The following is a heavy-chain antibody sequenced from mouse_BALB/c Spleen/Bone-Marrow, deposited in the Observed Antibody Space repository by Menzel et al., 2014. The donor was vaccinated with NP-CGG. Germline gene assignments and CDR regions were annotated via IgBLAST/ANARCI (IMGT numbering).Heavy chain of an antibody. CDR2: IDPANGNT. Sequence: EVHLVESGAELVKPGASVRLSCTASGFNIKDTYMHWVKQRPEQGLEWIGRIDPANGNTKYDPKFQGKATITADTSSNTAYLQLSSLTSGDTAVYYCAMITTGAWFAYWGQGTLVTVSA. V-gene: IGHV14-3*02. D-gene: IGHD2-4*01. J-gene: IGHJ3*01. CDR3: AMITTGAWFAY. CDR1: GFNIKDTY.